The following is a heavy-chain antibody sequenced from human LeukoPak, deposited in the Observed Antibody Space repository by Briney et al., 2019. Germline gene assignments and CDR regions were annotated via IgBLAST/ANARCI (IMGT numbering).Heavy chain of an antibody. Sequence: PGGSLRLSCAAPGFTFSSYWMHWVRQAPGKGLVWVSRINSDGSSTSYADSVKGRFTISRDNAKNTLYLQMNSLRAEDTAVYYCARKNRDYYGSGSYYNLGGYYYGMDVWGQGTTVTVSS. CDR1: GFTFSSYW. V-gene: IGHV3-74*01. CDR2: INSDGSST. J-gene: IGHJ6*02. CDR3: ARKNRDYYGSGSYYNLGGYYYGMDV. D-gene: IGHD3-10*01.